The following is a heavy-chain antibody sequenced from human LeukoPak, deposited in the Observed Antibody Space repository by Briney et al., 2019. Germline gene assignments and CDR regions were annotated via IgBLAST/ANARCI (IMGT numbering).Heavy chain of an antibody. J-gene: IGHJ4*02. D-gene: IGHD2-2*01. CDR1: GGTFSSYA. V-gene: IGHV1-69*13. Sequence: ASVKVSCKASGGTFSSYAISWVRQAPVQGLEWMGGIIPTFGTANYAQKFQGRVTITADESTSTAYMELSSLRSEDTAVYYCAREDEYCSSTSCYGYWGQGTLVTVSS. CDR3: AREDEYCSSTSCYGY. CDR2: IIPTFGTA.